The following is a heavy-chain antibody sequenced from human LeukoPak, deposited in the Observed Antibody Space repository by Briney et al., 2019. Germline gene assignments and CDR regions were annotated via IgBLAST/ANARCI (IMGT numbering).Heavy chain of an antibody. J-gene: IGHJ4*02. V-gene: IGHV3-21*01. CDR1: GFTFSSYS. Sequence: PGGSLILSCAASGFTFSSYSMNWVRQAPGKGLEWVSSISSSSSYIYYADSVKGRFTISRDNAKNSLYLQVNSLRAEDTAVYYCAAQRGIVVISGTDDCWGQGTLVTVSS. CDR2: ISSSSSYI. CDR3: AAQRGIVVISGTDDC. D-gene: IGHD3-22*01.